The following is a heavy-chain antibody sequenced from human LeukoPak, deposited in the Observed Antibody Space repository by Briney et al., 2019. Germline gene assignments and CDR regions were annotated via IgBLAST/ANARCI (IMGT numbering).Heavy chain of an antibody. CDR1: GGTFSSYA. Sequence: GSSVKVSCKASGGTFSSYAISWVRQATGQGLEWMGRIIPIFGTANYAQKFQGRVTITTDESTSTAYMELSSLRSEDTAVYYCASVAAYCGGDCYPRMDVWGKGTTVTVSS. CDR2: IIPIFGTA. J-gene: IGHJ6*04. V-gene: IGHV1-69*05. D-gene: IGHD2-21*02. CDR3: ASVAAYCGGDCYPRMDV.